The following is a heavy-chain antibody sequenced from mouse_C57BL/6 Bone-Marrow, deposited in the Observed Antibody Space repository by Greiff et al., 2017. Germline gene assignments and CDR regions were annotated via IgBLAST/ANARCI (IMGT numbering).Heavy chain of an antibody. CDR1: GFSLTSYG. Sequence: VQLQQSGPGLVAPSQSLSITCTVSGFSLTSYGVHWVRQPPGKGLEWLVVIWSDGSTTYNSALKSRLSISKDNSKSQVFLKMNSLQTGDTAMYYCARHGGYYYGRSPFAYWGQGTLVTVSA. V-gene: IGHV2-6-1*01. D-gene: IGHD1-1*01. J-gene: IGHJ3*01. CDR3: ARHGGYYYGRSPFAY. CDR2: IWSDGST.